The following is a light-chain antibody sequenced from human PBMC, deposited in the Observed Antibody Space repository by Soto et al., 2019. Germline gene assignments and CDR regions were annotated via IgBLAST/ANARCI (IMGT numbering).Light chain of an antibody. V-gene: IGLV2-8*01. CDR2: EVS. CDR1: SSDVGGYNY. J-gene: IGLJ3*02. CDR3: SSYAGSNDLV. Sequence: QSALTQPPSASGSPGQSVTISCIGTSSDVGGYNYVSCYQQHPGKAPKLIISEVSKRPSGVPDRFSGSKSGNTASLTVSGRQAEDEADYFCSSYAGSNDLVFGGGTKLTVL.